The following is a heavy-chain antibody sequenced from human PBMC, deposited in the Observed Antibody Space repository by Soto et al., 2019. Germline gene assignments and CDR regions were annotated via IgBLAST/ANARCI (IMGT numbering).Heavy chain of an antibody. D-gene: IGHD6-13*01. Sequence: PGESLKISCKGSGYSFTSYWISWVRQMPGKGLEWMGRIDPSDSYTNYSPSFQGHVTISADKSISTAYLQWSSLKASDTAMYYCARPGPSSRWYYYGMHVWGQGTTVTVSS. CDR3: ARPGPSSRWYYYGMHV. V-gene: IGHV5-10-1*01. CDR1: GYSFTSYW. J-gene: IGHJ6*02. CDR2: IDPSDSYT.